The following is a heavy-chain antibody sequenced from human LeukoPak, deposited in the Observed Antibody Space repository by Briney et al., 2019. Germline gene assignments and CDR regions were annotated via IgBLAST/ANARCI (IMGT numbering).Heavy chain of an antibody. V-gene: IGHV3-9*01. D-gene: IGHD3-9*01. CDR2: ISWNSGSI. J-gene: IGHJ4*02. CDR1: GFTFDDYA. Sequence: GGSLRLSCAASGFTFDDYAMHWVRQAPGKGLEWVSGISWNSGSIGYADSVKGRFTISRDNAKNSLNLQMNSLRAEDTALYYCAKDPSHHAYDILTGYYSTRFDYWGQGTLVTVSS. CDR3: AKDPSHHAYDILTGYYSTRFDY.